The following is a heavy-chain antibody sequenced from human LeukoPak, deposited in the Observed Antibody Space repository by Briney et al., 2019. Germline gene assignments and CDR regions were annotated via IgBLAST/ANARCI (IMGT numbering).Heavy chain of an antibody. J-gene: IGHJ6*02. CDR3: AGGTTAFXXPPYYYYGMDV. CDR2: IYYSGST. V-gene: IGHV4-59*01. D-gene: IGHD4-17*01. CDR1: GGSISSYY. Sequence: SETLSLTCTVSGGSISSYYWSWIRQPPGKGLEWIGYIYYSGSTNYNPSLKSRVTISVDTSKNQFSLKLSSVTAADTAVYYCAGGTTAFXXPPYYYYGMDVWGQGTTVTV.